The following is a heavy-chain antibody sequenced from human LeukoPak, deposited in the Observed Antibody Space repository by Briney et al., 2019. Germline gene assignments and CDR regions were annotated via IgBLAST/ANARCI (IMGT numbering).Heavy chain of an antibody. V-gene: IGHV3-23*01. CDR1: GFTFSSYA. CDR2: ISGSGGST. J-gene: IGHJ4*02. D-gene: IGHD6-19*01. CDR3: ARQWLPPYYLDY. Sequence: GGSLRLSCAASGFTFSSYAMSWVRQAPGKGLEWVSAISGSGGSTYYADSVKGRFTISRDNSKNTLYLQMNSLRAEDTAVYYCARQWLPPYYLDYWGQGTLVTVSS.